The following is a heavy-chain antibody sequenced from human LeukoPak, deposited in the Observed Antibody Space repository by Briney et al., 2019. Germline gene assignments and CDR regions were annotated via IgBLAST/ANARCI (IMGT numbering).Heavy chain of an antibody. CDR3: ARAKTGAAYYYYYYMDV. J-gene: IGHJ6*03. CDR2: ISSTSSVI. Sequence: GGSLRLSCAASGSTFSSHTMNWVRQAPGKGLEWISYISSTSSVIYYADSVKGRFTISRDNAKNSLYLQMSSLRAEDTAVYYCARAKTGAAYYYYYYMDVWRKGTTVTVSS. V-gene: IGHV3-48*04. D-gene: IGHD1-1*01. CDR1: GSTFSSHT.